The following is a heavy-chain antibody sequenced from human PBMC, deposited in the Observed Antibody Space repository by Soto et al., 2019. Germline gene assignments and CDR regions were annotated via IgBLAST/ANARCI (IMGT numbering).Heavy chain of an antibody. CDR1: GFTFSSYG. Sequence: QVQLVESGGGVVQPGRSLRLSCAASGFTFSSYGMHWVRQAPGKGLEWVAVIWYDGSNKYYADSVKGRFTISRDNSKNTLDLQMNSLRAEDTAVYYCARGADAFDIWGQGTMVTVSS. CDR2: IWYDGSNK. J-gene: IGHJ3*02. V-gene: IGHV3-33*01. CDR3: ARGADAFDI.